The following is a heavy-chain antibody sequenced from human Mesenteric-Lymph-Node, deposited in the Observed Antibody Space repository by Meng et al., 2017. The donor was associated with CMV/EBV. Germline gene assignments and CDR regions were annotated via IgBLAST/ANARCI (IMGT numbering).Heavy chain of an antibody. CDR2: IYGGGGT. V-gene: IGHV3-53*01. CDR1: GFIVSSNY. Sequence: VQLVESGGGLIQPGGSLRLSCAASGFIVSSNYMSWVRQAPGKGLEWVSVIYGGGGTNYADSVRGRFTISRDNSKNTLYLQMNSLRAEDTAVYFCAGTGGYSYAYDYWGQGTLVTVSS. J-gene: IGHJ4*02. D-gene: IGHD5-18*01. CDR3: AGTGGYSYAYDY.